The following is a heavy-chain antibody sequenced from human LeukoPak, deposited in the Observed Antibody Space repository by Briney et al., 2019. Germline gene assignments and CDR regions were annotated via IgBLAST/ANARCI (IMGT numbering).Heavy chain of an antibody. J-gene: IGHJ4*02. Sequence: SETLSLTCTVSGGSISSGDYYWSWIRQPPGKGLEWIGYIYYSGSTYYTPSLKSRVTISVDTSKNQFSLKLSSVTAADTAVYYCARVGYSYEFDYWGQGTLVTVSS. V-gene: IGHV4-30-4*01. D-gene: IGHD5-18*01. CDR3: ARVGYSYEFDY. CDR2: IYYSGST. CDR1: GGSISSGDYY.